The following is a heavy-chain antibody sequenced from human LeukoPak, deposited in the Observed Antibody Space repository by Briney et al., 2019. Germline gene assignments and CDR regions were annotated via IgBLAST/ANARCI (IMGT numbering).Heavy chain of an antibody. J-gene: IGHJ3*02. CDR3: ARSGRSAFDI. V-gene: IGHV1-18*01. Sequence: ASVKVSCKAYGGTFSSYAISWVRQAAGQGLEWMGIINPSGGSTNYAQKLQGRVTMTTDTSTSTAYMELRSLRSDDTAVYYCARSGRSAFDIWGQGTMVTASS. CDR1: GGTFSSYA. D-gene: IGHD1-26*01. CDR2: INPSGGST.